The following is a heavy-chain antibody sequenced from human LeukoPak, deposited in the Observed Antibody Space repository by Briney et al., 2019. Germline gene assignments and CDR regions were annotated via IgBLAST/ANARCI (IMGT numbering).Heavy chain of an antibody. CDR2: ISAYNGNT. D-gene: IGHD3-10*01. CDR3: ARDRSYYYGSGSDVVDNIPSLYV. J-gene: IGHJ6*02. Sequence: ASVKVSCKASGYTFTSYGISWVRQAPGQGLEWMGWISAYNGNTNYAQKLQGRVTMTTDTSTSTVYMELSSLRSEDTAVYYCARDRSYYYGSGSDVVDNIPSLYVWGQGTTVTASS. CDR1: GYTFTSYG. V-gene: IGHV1-18*01.